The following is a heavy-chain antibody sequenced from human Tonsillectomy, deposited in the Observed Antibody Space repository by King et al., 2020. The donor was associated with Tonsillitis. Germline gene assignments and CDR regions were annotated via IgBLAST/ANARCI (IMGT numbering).Heavy chain of an antibody. CDR3: AREVSSGYYDAFDI. V-gene: IGHV4-34*01. Sequence: VQLQQWGAGLLKPSETLSLPCAVYGGSFSGYYWSWIRQPPGKGLEWIGEINHSGSTNYNPSLKSRVTISVDTSKNQFSLKLSSVTAADTAVYYCAREVSSGYYDAFDIWGQGTMVTVSS. J-gene: IGHJ3*02. CDR2: INHSGST. CDR1: GGSFSGYY. D-gene: IGHD3-22*01.